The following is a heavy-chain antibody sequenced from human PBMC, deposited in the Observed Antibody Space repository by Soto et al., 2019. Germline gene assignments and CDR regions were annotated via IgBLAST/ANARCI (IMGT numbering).Heavy chain of an antibody. V-gene: IGHV3-30-3*02. Sequence: PRGYPRVSYAASGFTLRRYSMHWGRQAPGKGLEGGAVISYDGSKKYYADSVKGRFTISRDNSKHTLYMQINSLRAEDTAVYYCANDYYGSGSYYGVYWGQGTLVTVSS. CDR2: ISYDGSKK. J-gene: IGHJ4*02. CDR1: GFTLRRYS. D-gene: IGHD3-10*01. CDR3: ANDYYGSGSYYGVY.